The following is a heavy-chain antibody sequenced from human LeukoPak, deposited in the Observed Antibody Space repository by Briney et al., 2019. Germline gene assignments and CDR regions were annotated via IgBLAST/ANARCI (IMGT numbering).Heavy chain of an antibody. Sequence: GGSLRLSCAASGFTFSNYWMNWVRQAPGKGLEWVSTISGSGDNTYYADSVKGRFTISRDNSKNTLYLQMNSLRAEDTAVYYCAKVTYGSGTYGAFDYWGQGTLVTVSS. V-gene: IGHV3-23*01. J-gene: IGHJ4*02. CDR2: ISGSGDNT. D-gene: IGHD3-10*01. CDR1: GFTFSNYW. CDR3: AKVTYGSGTYGAFDY.